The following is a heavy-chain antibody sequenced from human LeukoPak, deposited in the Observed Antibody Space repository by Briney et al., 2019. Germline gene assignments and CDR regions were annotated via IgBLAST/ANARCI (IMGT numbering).Heavy chain of an antibody. J-gene: IGHJ4*02. D-gene: IGHD2-2*01. Sequence: SETLSLTCTVSGDSLSSGTYYWGWIRQPPGKGLEWIGSIYYSGSTYYNPSLKSRVTISVDTSKNQFSLKLSSVTAADTAVYYCARGVAVVPATHYYFDYWGQGSLVTVSS. CDR1: GDSLSSGTYY. V-gene: IGHV4-39*01. CDR3: ARGVAVVPATHYYFDY. CDR2: IYYSGST.